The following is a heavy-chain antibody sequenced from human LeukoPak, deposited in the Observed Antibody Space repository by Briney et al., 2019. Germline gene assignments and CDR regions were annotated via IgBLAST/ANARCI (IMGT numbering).Heavy chain of an antibody. J-gene: IGHJ6*02. V-gene: IGHV4-34*01. CDR2: INHSGST. D-gene: IGHD4-17*01. Sequence: SETLSLTCAVYVGSFSGYYWSWIRQPPGKGVEGIGEINHSGSTNYNPSLRSRVSVSVDTSKNQFSLKLTSVTVADTAVYFCARGNTVTTGLDVWGQGTTVTVSS. CDR1: VGSFSGYY. CDR3: ARGNTVTTGLDV.